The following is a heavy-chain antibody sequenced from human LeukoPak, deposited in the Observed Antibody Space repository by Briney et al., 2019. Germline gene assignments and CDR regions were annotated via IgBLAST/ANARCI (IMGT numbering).Heavy chain of an antibody. V-gene: IGHV3-23*01. Sequence: PGGSLRLSCAASGFTFSSYAMSWVRQAPGKGLEWVSAISGSGGSTYYADSVKGRFTISRDNSKNTLYLQMNSLRAEDTAVYYCAKDQDHCGGDCYSGRAFDIWGQGTMVTVSS. J-gene: IGHJ3*02. D-gene: IGHD2-21*02. CDR3: AKDQDHCGGDCYSGRAFDI. CDR2: ISGSGGST. CDR1: GFTFSSYA.